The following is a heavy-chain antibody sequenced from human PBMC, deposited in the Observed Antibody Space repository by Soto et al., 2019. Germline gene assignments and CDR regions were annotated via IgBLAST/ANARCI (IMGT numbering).Heavy chain of an antibody. V-gene: IGHV3-23*01. CDR2: ISGSGGST. CDR3: AKDSIVGSYYYYYGMDL. CDR1: GFTFSSYA. D-gene: IGHD1-26*01. J-gene: IGHJ6*02. Sequence: PGGSLRLSCAASGFTFSSYAMRWVRQAPGKGLEWVSAISGSGGSTYYADSVKGRFTISRDNSKNTLYLQMNSLRAEDTAVYYCAKDSIVGSYYYYYGMDLWGQGTTVTVSS.